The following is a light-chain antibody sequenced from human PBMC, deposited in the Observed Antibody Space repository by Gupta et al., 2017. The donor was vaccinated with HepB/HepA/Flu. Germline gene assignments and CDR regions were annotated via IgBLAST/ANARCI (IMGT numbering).Light chain of an antibody. CDR1: QSRRYRDGYDY. CDR3: NRGLPCRFT. Sequence: DIVMTQSPLSLPVTPGEPASISCRSSQSRRYRDGYDYLHWYLPKPCQSPQLLIYLVSKRASGVPDTFRGSGSGTDFTLRISRGEVEDVAVYYCNRGLPCRFTFGRGTKVDIK. V-gene: IGKV2-28*01. J-gene: IGKJ4*01. CDR2: LVS.